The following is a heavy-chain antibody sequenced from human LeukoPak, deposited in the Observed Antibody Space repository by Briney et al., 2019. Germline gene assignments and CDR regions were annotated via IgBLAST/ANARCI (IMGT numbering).Heavy chain of an antibody. J-gene: IGHJ1*01. CDR2: INPDGRDT. CDR3: TSWGDTTAEYFQR. CDR1: GFTFSPVW. D-gene: IGHD2-21*02. V-gene: IGHV3-7*01. Sequence: PGGSLRLSCAASGFTFSPVWMHWVRQAPGKGLEWVAHINPDGRDTYYVDSVKGRFTISRDNAQNSMYLQMNSLRVEDTAVYYCTSWGDTTAEYFQRWGQGTLVTVSS.